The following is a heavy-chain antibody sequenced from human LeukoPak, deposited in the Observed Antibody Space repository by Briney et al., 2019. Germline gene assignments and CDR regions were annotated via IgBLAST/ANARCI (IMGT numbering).Heavy chain of an antibody. Sequence: GGSLRLSCAASGFTFSSYEMNWVRQAPGKGLEWVSYISSSGSTIYYADSVKGRFTISRDNAKNSLYLQINSLRAEDTAVYYCARDAPVTDCWGQGTLVTASS. D-gene: IGHD4-17*01. V-gene: IGHV3-48*03. CDR3: ARDAPVTDC. CDR2: ISSSGSTI. J-gene: IGHJ4*02. CDR1: GFTFSSYE.